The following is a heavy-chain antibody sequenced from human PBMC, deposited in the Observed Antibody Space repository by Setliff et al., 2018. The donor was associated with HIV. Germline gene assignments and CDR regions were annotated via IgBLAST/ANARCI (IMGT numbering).Heavy chain of an antibody. J-gene: IGHJ4*02. Sequence: SETLSLTGAVYSGSFSTYYWTWIRQPPGKGLEWIGEINHSGNTNYNPSLKSRVTMSVVTSKNQFSLKLNSVTAADTAVYYCARMDTSYRSFEYWGQGTLVTVS. V-gene: IGHV4-34*01. CDR1: SGSFSTYY. CDR3: ARMDTSYRSFEY. D-gene: IGHD5-18*01. CDR2: INHSGNT.